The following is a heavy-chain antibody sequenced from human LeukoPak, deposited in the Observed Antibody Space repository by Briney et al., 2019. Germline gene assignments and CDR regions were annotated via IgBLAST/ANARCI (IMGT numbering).Heavy chain of an antibody. D-gene: IGHD4-17*01. V-gene: IGHV3-74*01. J-gene: IGHJ4*02. CDR2: INSDGSSR. CDR3: ADYVDYFDY. Sequence: PGGSLRLSCAASGFTFSSYRMYWVRQAPGKGLVWVSRINSDGSSRSYADSVKGRFTISRDNAQNTLYLQMNSLRAEDTAVYYCADYVDYFDYWGQGTLVTVSS. CDR1: GFTFSSYR.